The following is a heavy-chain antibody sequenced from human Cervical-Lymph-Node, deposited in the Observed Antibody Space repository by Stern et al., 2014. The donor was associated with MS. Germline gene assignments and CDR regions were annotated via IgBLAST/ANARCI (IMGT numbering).Heavy chain of an antibody. CDR1: GYTFTTYG. CDR2: ISANSGNT. Sequence: VQLVESGTEVKKPGASVLVSCKASGYTFTTYGITWVRPAPGQGLEAMGWISANSGNTKYAQKFQDRVTMTRDTTTGTAYMEVRSLRSEDTAVYYRARDKMHAFDYWGQGTQVTVPS. CDR3: ARDKMHAFDY. V-gene: IGHV1-18*01. J-gene: IGHJ4*02. D-gene: IGHD2-8*01.